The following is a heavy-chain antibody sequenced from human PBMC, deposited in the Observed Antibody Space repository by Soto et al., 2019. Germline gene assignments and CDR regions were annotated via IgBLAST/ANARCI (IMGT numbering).Heavy chain of an antibody. D-gene: IGHD1-26*01. CDR2: INPNSGST. CDR3: ARSGYNYGMAV. J-gene: IGHJ6*02. Sequence: QATGQGLEWMGIINPNSGSTSYAQKFQGRVTMTRDTSTSTVYMELSSLRSEDTAVYYCARSGYNYGMAVWGHGTTVTVSS. V-gene: IGHV1-46*01.